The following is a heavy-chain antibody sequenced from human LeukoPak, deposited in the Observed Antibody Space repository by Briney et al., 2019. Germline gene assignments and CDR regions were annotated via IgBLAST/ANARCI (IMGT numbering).Heavy chain of an antibody. CDR2: INHSGST. J-gene: IGHJ4*02. CDR1: GGSISSYY. V-gene: IGHV4-34*01. CDR3: ARGAKEYYYDSSGYYGEIFDY. D-gene: IGHD3-22*01. Sequence: SETLSLTCTVSGGSISSYYWSWIRQPPGKGLEWIGEINHSGSTNYNPSLKSRVTISVDTSKNQFSLKLSSVTAADTAVYYCARGAKEYYYDSSGYYGEIFDYWGQGTLVTVSS.